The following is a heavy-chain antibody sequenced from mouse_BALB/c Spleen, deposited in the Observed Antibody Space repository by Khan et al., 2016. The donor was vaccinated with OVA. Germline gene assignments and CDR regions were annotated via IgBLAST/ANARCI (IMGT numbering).Heavy chain of an antibody. V-gene: IGHV1S81*02. CDR1: GYTFTSYY. CDR3: TSSGYGTFAY. CDR2: INPSNGGT. D-gene: IGHD2-1*01. Sequence: QVQLQQSGAELVKPGASVRLSCKASGYTFTSYYLYWVKQRPGQGLKWIGDINPSNGGTNFNEKFKSKATLTVDKSSSTAYMRLSSLTSEDSAVYYCTSSGYGTFAYWGQGTLVTVSA. J-gene: IGHJ3*01.